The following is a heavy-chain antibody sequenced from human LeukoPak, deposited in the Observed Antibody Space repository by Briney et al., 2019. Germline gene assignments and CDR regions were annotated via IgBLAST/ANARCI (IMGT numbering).Heavy chain of an antibody. V-gene: IGHV4-61*08. Sequence: SETLSLTCTVSGGSISSGGYYWSWIRQHPGKGLEWIGYIYYSGSTNYNPSLKSRVTISVDTSRNQFSLKLSSVTAADTAVYYCARESTFGEFSYWGQGTLVTVSS. D-gene: IGHD3-10*01. CDR1: GGSISSGGYY. J-gene: IGHJ4*02. CDR3: ARESTFGEFSY. CDR2: IYYSGST.